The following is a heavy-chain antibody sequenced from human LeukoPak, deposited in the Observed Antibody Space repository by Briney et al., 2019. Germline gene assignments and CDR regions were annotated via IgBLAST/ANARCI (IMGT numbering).Heavy chain of an antibody. Sequence: GRSLRLSCAASGFTFSSYGMHWVRQAPGKGLEWVAVIWYDGSNKYYADSVKGRFTISRDNSKNTLYLQMNSLGAEDTAVYYCARDVSLFDYWGQGTLVTVSS. CDR3: ARDVSLFDY. V-gene: IGHV3-33*01. D-gene: IGHD3-3*02. J-gene: IGHJ4*02. CDR2: IWYDGSNK. CDR1: GFTFSSYG.